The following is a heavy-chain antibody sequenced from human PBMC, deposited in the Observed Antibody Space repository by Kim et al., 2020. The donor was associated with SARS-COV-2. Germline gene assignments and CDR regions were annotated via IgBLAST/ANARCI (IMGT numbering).Heavy chain of an antibody. Sequence: GGSLRLSCAASGFTFSSYGMSWVRQAPGKGLEWVAAIKEVGGGTYYADSVKGRFTISRDNSKNTLYLQMNSLRAEDTAVYYCARDPGGFVDFDHCALGTL. CDR1: GFTFSSYG. V-gene: IGHV3-23*01. J-gene: IGHJ4*02. CDR3: ARDPGGFVDFDH. D-gene: IGHD2-15*01. CDR2: IKEVGGGT.